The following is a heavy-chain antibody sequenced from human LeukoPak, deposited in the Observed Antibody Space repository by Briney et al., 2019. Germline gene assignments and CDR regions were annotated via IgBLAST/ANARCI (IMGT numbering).Heavy chain of an antibody. CDR1: GGSFRGYY. D-gene: IGHD3-22*01. Sequence: SETLSLTCAVYGGSFRGYYWNWIRQPPGKGLEWIGEINHSGSTNYNPSLKSRVTISVDTSKNQFSLKLSSVTAADTAVYYCARSYYYDSSGYLAFDIWGQGTMVTVSS. J-gene: IGHJ3*02. CDR3: ARSYYYDSSGYLAFDI. CDR2: INHSGST. V-gene: IGHV4-34*01.